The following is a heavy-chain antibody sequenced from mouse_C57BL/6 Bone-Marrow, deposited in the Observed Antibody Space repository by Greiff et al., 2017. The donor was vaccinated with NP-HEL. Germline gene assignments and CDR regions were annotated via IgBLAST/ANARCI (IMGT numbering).Heavy chain of an antibody. CDR2: IHPNSGST. CDR1: GYTFTSYW. V-gene: IGHV1-64*01. D-gene: IGHD1-1*01. J-gene: IGHJ2*01. CDR3: ARTYYYGSSPLDY. Sequence: VQLQQPGAELVKPGASVKLSCKASGYTFTSYWMHWVKQRPGQGLEWIGMIHPNSGSTNYNEKFKSKATLTVDKSSSTAYMQLSSLTSEDSAVYYCARTYYYGSSPLDYWGQGTTLTVSS.